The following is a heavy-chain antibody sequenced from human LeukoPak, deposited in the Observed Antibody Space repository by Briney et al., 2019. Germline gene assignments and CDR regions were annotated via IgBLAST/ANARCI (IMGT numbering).Heavy chain of an antibody. CDR3: ARDLQQLVFDY. J-gene: IGHJ4*02. D-gene: IGHD6-13*01. CDR2: ISYDGSNK. CDR1: GFTFSSYA. Sequence: GGSLRLSCAASGFTFSSYAMHWVRQAPGKVLEWVAVISYDGSNKYYADSVKGRFTISRDNSKNTLYLQMNSLRAEDTAVYYCARDLQQLVFDYWGQGTLVTVSS. V-gene: IGHV3-30*01.